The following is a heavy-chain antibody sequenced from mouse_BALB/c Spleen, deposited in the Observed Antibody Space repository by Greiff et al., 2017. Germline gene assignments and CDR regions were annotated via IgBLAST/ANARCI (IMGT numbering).Heavy chain of an antibody. J-gene: IGHJ4*01. V-gene: IGHV5-9-3*01. CDR2: ISSGGSYT. Sequence: EVKVVESGGGLVKPGGSLKLSCAASGFTFSSYAMSWVRQTPEKRLEWVATISSGGSYTYYPDSVKGRFTISRDNAKNTLYLQMSSLRSEDTAMYYCARRGEAMDYWGQGTSVTVSS. CDR1: GFTFSSYA. D-gene: IGHD2-13*01. CDR3: ARRGEAMDY.